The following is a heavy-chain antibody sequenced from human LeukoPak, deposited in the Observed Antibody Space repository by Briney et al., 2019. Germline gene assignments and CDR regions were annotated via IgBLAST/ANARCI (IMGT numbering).Heavy chain of an antibody. D-gene: IGHD3-22*01. CDR2: IKSKTDGGTT. CDR1: GFTFSNAW. CDR3: TTDFGITMIVDY. V-gene: IGHV3-15*01. J-gene: IGHJ4*02. Sequence: SGGSLRLSCAASGFTFSNAWMSWVRQAPGKGLEWVGRIKSKTDGGTTDYAAPVKGRFTISRGDSKNTLYLQMNSLKTEDTAVYYCTTDFGITMIVDYWGQGTLVTVSS.